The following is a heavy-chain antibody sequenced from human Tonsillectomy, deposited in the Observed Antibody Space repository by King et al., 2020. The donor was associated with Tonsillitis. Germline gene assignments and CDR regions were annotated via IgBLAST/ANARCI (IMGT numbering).Heavy chain of an antibody. Sequence: VQLVESGGGLVQPGGSLRLSCAASGFTSSSYSMNWVRQAPGKGLEWVSYISSSSSTIYYADSVKGRFTISRDNAKNSLYLQMNSLRAEDTDVYYCARSYGDYETANNWFDPWGQGTLVTVSS. J-gene: IGHJ5*02. D-gene: IGHD4-17*01. CDR1: GFTSSSYS. CDR2: ISSSSSTI. V-gene: IGHV3-48*01. CDR3: ARSYGDYETANNWFDP.